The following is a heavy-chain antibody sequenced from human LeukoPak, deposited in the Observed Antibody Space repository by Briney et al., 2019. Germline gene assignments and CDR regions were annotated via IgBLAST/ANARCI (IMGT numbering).Heavy chain of an antibody. V-gene: IGHV3-30*02. CDR2: IGYDGSDK. CDR3: AKDRGMATIKDY. J-gene: IGHJ4*02. CDR1: GFTFSTHG. D-gene: IGHD5-24*01. Sequence: PGGSLRLSCAASGFTFSTHGVHWVRQAPGKGLEWVTFIGYDGSDKYYSDSVKGRFTISRDNSKNTLYLQMNSLRAEDTAVYYCAKDRGMATIKDYWGQGTLVTVSS.